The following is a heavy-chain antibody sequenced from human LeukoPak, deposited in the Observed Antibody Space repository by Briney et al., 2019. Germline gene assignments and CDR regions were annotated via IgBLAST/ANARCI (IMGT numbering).Heavy chain of an antibody. D-gene: IGHD6-6*01. CDR3: TSQSIAARPTSL. Sequence: GGSLRLSCAASGFTFSGSVMHWVRQASGKGLEWVGRIRSKANSYATAYAASVKGRFTISRDDSKNTAYLQTNSLKTEDTAVYYCTSQSIAARPTSLWGQGTLVTVSS. CDR2: IRSKANSYAT. CDR1: GFTFSGSV. V-gene: IGHV3-73*01. J-gene: IGHJ4*02.